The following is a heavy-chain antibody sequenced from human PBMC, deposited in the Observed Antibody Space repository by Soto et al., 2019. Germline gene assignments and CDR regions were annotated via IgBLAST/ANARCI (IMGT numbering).Heavy chain of an antibody. CDR1: GFTFSSYS. CDR3: ARGILMVYAFVPIWFDP. J-gene: IGHJ5*02. D-gene: IGHD2-8*01. CDR2: ISSSSSTI. V-gene: IGHV3-48*02. Sequence: EVQRMESGGGLVQPGGSLRLSCAASGFTFSSYSRNWVRQAPGKGLEWVSYISSSSSTIYYADSVKGRFTISRDNAKNSLYLQMNSLKDEDTAVYYCARGILMVYAFVPIWFDPWGHGTLVTVSS.